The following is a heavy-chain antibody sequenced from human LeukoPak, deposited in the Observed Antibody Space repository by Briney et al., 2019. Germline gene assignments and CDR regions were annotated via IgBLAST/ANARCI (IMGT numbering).Heavy chain of an antibody. V-gene: IGHV1-69*01. D-gene: IGHD3-22*01. J-gene: IGHJ4*02. CDR1: GGTFISYA. Sequence: SVKVSCKASGGTFISYAISWVRQAPGQGLEWMGGIVPIFGTANYAQKFQGRVTITADESTSTAYMELSSLRSEDTAVYYCAISLYDSSGYYRSHWGQGTLVTVSS. CDR2: IVPIFGTA. CDR3: AISLYDSSGYYRSH.